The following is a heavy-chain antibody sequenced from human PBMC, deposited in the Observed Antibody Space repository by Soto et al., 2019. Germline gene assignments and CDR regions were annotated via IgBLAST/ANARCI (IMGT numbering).Heavy chain of an antibody. J-gene: IGHJ3*02. Sequence: LRLSCAASGFTFSSYAMSWVRQAPGKGLEWVSLISAGSGSATSFADSVRGRFTISRDNSKSMLYLQMNSLRPDDTAVYYCAKRRAMGATGAVDIWGQGTLVTVSS. CDR1: GFTFSSYA. CDR2: ISAGSGSAT. CDR3: AKRRAMGATGAVDI. D-gene: IGHD1-26*01. V-gene: IGHV3-23*01.